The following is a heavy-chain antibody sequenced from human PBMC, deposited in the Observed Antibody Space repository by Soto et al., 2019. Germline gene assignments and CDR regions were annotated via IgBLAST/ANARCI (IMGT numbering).Heavy chain of an antibody. J-gene: IGHJ6*02. V-gene: IGHV3-53*01. CDR3: TTYTGYGMDV. CDR1: GFIVSSKY. D-gene: IGHD3-16*01. Sequence: PGGSLRLSCAVSGFIVSSKYMTWVRQAPGKGLEWVSVIYTGGSTHYADSARGRLTISRDSSKNTLYLQMNSLRAEGAAVYYCTTYTGYGMDVCGQGTTVTVYS. CDR2: IYTGGST.